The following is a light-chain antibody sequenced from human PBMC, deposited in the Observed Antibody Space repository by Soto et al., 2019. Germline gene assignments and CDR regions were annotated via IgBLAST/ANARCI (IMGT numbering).Light chain of an antibody. CDR1: QSVSDY. J-gene: IGKJ5*01. CDR2: GAS. Sequence: EIVLTQSPATLSLSPGERATLSCRASQSVSDYLAWYQQKPGQAPRLLIYGASNRATGIPDRFSGSGSGTDFTLTITRLEPEDFAVYYCQLYGRSITFGQGTRLEIK. V-gene: IGKV3-20*01. CDR3: QLYGRSIT.